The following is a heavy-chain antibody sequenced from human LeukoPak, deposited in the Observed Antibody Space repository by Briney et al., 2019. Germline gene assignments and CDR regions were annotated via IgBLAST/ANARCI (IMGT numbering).Heavy chain of an antibody. Sequence: GGSLRLSCAASGFTFSSYEMNWVRQAPGKGLEWVSYINSSGSTIYYADSVKGRFTISRDNAKNSLCLQMNSLRAEDTAVYYCARDSSSSDFDYWGQGTLVTVSS. D-gene: IGHD6-13*01. V-gene: IGHV3-48*03. CDR1: GFTFSSYE. J-gene: IGHJ4*02. CDR2: INSSGSTI. CDR3: ARDSSSSDFDY.